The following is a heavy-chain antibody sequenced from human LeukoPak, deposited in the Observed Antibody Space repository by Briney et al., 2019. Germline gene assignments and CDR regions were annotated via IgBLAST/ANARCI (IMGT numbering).Heavy chain of an antibody. V-gene: IGHV1-3*01. CDR1: GYTFTSYA. J-gene: IGHJ3*02. CDR2: INAGNGNT. D-gene: IGHD3-22*01. CDR3: ARRKPLLGYDSKVSAFDI. Sequence: ASVKVSCKASGYTFTSYAMHWVRQAPGQRLEWMGWINAGNGNTKYSQKFQGRVTITSDTSASTAYMELSSLRSEDTAVYYCARRKPLLGYDSKVSAFDIWGQGTMVTASS.